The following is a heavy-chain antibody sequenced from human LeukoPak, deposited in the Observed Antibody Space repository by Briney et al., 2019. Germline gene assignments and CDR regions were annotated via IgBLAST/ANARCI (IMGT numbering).Heavy chain of an antibody. CDR1: GGSFSGYY. V-gene: IGHV4-34*01. CDR2: INHSGST. Sequence: SETLSLTCAVYGGSFSGYYWSWIRQPPGKGLEWMGEINHSGSTNYNPSLKSRVTISVDTSKNQFSLKLNSVTAADTAVYYCATLWRLGASTGEAFDIWGQGTMVTVSS. CDR3: ATLWRLGASTGEAFDI. D-gene: IGHD1-26*01. J-gene: IGHJ3*02.